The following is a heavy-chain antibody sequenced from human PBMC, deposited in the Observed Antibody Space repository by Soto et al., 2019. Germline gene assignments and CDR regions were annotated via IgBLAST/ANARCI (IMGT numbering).Heavy chain of an antibody. CDR1: GGTFSSYA. CDR2: ILPIFGTA. Sequence: QVQLVQSGAEVKKPGSSVKVSCKASGGTFSSYAIAWVRQAPGQGLEWMGRILPIFGTANYAQKFQGRVTITADESTSTAYMELSSLRSDDTAVYYCGRDRNNWTSPLRGYYGMDVWGQGTTVTVSS. J-gene: IGHJ6*02. V-gene: IGHV1-69*12. CDR3: GRDRNNWTSPLRGYYGMDV. D-gene: IGHD1-1*01.